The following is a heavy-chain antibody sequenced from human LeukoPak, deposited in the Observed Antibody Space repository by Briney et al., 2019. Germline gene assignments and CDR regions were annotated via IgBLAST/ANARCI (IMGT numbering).Heavy chain of an antibody. V-gene: IGHV4-30-2*01. CDR1: GGSISSGGYS. D-gene: IGHD2-2*01. Sequence: SETLALTCAVSGGSISSGGYSWSWIRQPPGKGLGWIGYIYHSGSTYYNPSLKSRVTISVDRSKNQFSLKLSSVTAADTAVYYCARGGDCSSTSCYSPYGMDVWGKGTTVTVSS. CDR3: ARGGDCSSTSCYSPYGMDV. CDR2: IYHSGST. J-gene: IGHJ6*04.